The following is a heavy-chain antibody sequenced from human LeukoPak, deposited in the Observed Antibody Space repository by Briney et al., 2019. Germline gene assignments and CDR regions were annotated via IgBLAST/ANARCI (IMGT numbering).Heavy chain of an antibody. CDR2: ISSSSSYI. J-gene: IGHJ3*02. CDR3: ARVWVVGATGDAFDI. CDR1: GFTFSSYS. Sequence: GGSLRLSCAASGFTFSSYSMNWVRQAPGKGLEWVSSISSSSSYIYYADSVKGRSTISRDNAKNSLYLQMNSLRAEDTAVYYCARVWVVGATGDAFDIWGQGTMVTVSS. D-gene: IGHD1-26*01. V-gene: IGHV3-21*01.